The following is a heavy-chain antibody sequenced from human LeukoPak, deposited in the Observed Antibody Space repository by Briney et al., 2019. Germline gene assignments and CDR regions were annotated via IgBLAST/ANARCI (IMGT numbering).Heavy chain of an antibody. J-gene: IGHJ3*02. CDR2: ISYDGSNK. Sequence: GRSLRLSCAASGFTFSSYAMHWVRQAPGKGLEWVAVISYDGSNKYYADSVKGRFTISRDNSKNTLYLQMNSLRAEDTAEYYCARDYSSSWSRSAFDIWGQGTMVTVSS. CDR3: ARDYSSSWSRSAFDI. V-gene: IGHV3-30*04. D-gene: IGHD6-13*01. CDR1: GFTFSSYA.